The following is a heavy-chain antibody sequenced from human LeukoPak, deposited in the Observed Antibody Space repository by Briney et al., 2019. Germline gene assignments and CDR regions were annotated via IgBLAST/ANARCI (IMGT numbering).Heavy chain of an antibody. V-gene: IGHV4-30-4*08. D-gene: IGHD2-15*01. CDR3: ARDCSGGSCYGAFDI. Sequence: SETLSLNCTVSGASIRSGDYYWSWIRQPPGKGLEWIGYIYDSGSTYYNPSLKSRITISVDTSENRFSLKLSSVTATDTAVYYCARDCSGGSCYGAFDIWGQGTMVTVSS. CDR2: IYDSGST. J-gene: IGHJ3*02. CDR1: GASIRSGDYY.